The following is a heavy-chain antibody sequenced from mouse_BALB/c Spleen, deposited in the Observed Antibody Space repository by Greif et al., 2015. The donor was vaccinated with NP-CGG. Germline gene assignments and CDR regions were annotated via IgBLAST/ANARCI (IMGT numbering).Heavy chain of an antibody. CDR1: GYTFSSYW. CDR3: ARWGRYDEGPWFAY. V-gene: IGHV1-9*01. CDR2: ILPGSGST. Sequence: QVQLQQSGAELMKPGASVKISCKATGYTFSSYWIEWVKQRPGHGLEWIGEILPGSGSTNYNEKFKGKATFTADTSSNTAYMQLSSLTSEDSAVYYCARWGRYDEGPWFAYWGQGTLVTVSA. D-gene: IGHD2-14*01. J-gene: IGHJ3*01.